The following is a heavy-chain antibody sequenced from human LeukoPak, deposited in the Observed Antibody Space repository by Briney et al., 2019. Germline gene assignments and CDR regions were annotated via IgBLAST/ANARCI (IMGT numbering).Heavy chain of an antibody. D-gene: IGHD3-10*01. J-gene: IGHJ4*02. Sequence: SETLSLTCSVSGYSISSGYYWGWIRQPPGKGLEWIGSSLHSGSTYYNPSLKSRVTISVDTSKNQFSLKLNSVTAADTAVYYCARGSASDYWGQGTLVTVSS. CDR1: GYSISSGYY. CDR3: ARGSASDY. V-gene: IGHV4-38-2*02. CDR2: SLHSGST.